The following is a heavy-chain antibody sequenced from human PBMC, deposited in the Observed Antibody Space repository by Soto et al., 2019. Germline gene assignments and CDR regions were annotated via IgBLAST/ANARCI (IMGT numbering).Heavy chain of an antibody. CDR3: ARDGGYNYGPFDF. D-gene: IGHD5-18*01. V-gene: IGHV3-48*04. CDR2: ISSSSVTI. Sequence: EVQLVESGGGLVQPGGSLRLSCAASGFSFDTDALNWVRQAPGKGLEWVSYISSSSVTIHYADSVRGRFTISRDNAKNSLYLQMNSLRAEDTAVYYCARDGGYNYGPFDFWGQGTLVTVSS. CDR1: GFSFDTDA. J-gene: IGHJ4*02.